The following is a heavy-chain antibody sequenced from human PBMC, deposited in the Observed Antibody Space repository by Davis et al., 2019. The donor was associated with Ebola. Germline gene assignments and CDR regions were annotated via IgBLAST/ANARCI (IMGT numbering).Heavy chain of an antibody. V-gene: IGHV1-24*01. CDR1: GYTLTELS. CDR3: ATDRYCSGGSCAKGWFDP. J-gene: IGHJ5*02. Sequence: ASVKVSCKVSGYTLTELSMHWVRQAPGKGLEWMGGFDPEDGETIYAQKFQGRVTMTEDTSTDTAYMELSSLRSEDTAVYYCATDRYCSGGSCAKGWFDPWGQGTLVTASS. D-gene: IGHD2-15*01. CDR2: FDPEDGET.